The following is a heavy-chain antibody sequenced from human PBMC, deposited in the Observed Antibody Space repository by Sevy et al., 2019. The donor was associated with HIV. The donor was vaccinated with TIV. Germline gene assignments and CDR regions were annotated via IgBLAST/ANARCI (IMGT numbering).Heavy chain of an antibody. D-gene: IGHD3-10*01. CDR1: GFTFTSYS. J-gene: IGHJ4*02. CDR3: ARSTYYYASGTFRESDF. CDR2: ISKHSNYI. V-gene: IGHV3-21*01. Sequence: GGSLRLSCAASGFTFTSYSMTWFRQAPGRGLEWVSSISKHSNYIYYASSVGGRFTISRDNAQDSLYLQMTSLRAEDTGLYYCARSTYYYASGTFRESDFWGQGTLVTVSS.